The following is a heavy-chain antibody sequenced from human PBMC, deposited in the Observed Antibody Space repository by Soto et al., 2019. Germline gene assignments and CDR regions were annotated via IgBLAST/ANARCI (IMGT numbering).Heavy chain of an antibody. CDR2: INPNSGGT. CDR1: GYTFTGYY. CDR3: ARDREAVGYDSSGYYFSYYYYGMDV. Sequence: ASVKVSCKASGYTFTGYYMHWVRQAPGQGLEWMGWINPNSGGTNYAQKFQGWVTMTRDTSISTAYMELGRLRSDDTAVYYCARDREAVGYDSSGYYFSYYYYGMDVWGQGTTVTVSS. V-gene: IGHV1-2*04. J-gene: IGHJ6*02. D-gene: IGHD3-22*01.